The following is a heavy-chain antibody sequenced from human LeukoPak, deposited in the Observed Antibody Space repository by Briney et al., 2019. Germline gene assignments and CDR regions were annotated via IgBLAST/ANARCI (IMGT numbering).Heavy chain of an antibody. J-gene: IGHJ4*02. Sequence: ASVKVSCKASGYTFTSYGISWVRQAPGQGLEWMGWISAYNGNTNYAQKLQGRVTMTTDTSTSTAYMELRSLRSDDTAVYYCARGRYCSSPSCYPARYWGQGTLVSVSS. CDR1: GYTFTSYG. CDR3: ARGRYCSSPSCYPARY. D-gene: IGHD2-2*01. V-gene: IGHV1-18*04. CDR2: ISAYNGNT.